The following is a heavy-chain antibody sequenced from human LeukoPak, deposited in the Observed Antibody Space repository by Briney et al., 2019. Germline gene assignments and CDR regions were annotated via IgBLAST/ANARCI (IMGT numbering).Heavy chain of an antibody. V-gene: IGHV3-74*01. CDR1: GFTFTNYW. CDR3: ARGRYGDYH. CDR2: INPDGSTT. D-gene: IGHD4-17*01. Sequence: GGSLRLSCAASGFTFTNYWMFWVRQAPGKGLVWVSGINPDGSTTTYADSVKGRFAISRENAKSTLYLHMNILRVEDTAVYYCARGRYGDYHWGQGILVTVSS. J-gene: IGHJ4*02.